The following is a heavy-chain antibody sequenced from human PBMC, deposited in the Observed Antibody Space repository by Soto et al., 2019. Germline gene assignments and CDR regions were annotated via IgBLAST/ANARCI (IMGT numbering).Heavy chain of an antibody. CDR1: GGSISSYY. CDR3: AIGGIAAAGTNYYGMDV. V-gene: IGHV4-59*01. Sequence: QVQLQESGPGLVKPSETLSLTCTVSGGSISSYYWSWIRQPPGKGLEWIGYIYYSGSTNYNPSLKSRVTISVDTSKNQFALKLSSVTAADTAVYYCAIGGIAAAGTNYYGMDVWGQGTTVTVSS. D-gene: IGHD6-13*01. CDR2: IYYSGST. J-gene: IGHJ6*02.